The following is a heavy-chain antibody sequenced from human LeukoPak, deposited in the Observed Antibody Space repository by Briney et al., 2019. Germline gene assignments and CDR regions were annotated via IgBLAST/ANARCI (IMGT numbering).Heavy chain of an antibody. CDR1: GFVVSSNY. Sequence: GGSLRLSCAASGFVVSSNYMSWVRQAPGKGLEWVSVIYSGGSTYYADSVKGRFTISRDNAKNSLYLQMSSLRAEDTALYYCARGTLKAAATDFDYWGQGTLVTVSS. V-gene: IGHV3-53*01. CDR2: IYSGGST. D-gene: IGHD6-13*01. J-gene: IGHJ4*02. CDR3: ARGTLKAAATDFDY.